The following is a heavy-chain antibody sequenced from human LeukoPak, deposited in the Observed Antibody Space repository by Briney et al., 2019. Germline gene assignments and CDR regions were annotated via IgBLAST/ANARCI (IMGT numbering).Heavy chain of an antibody. CDR1: GGSFSGYY. Sequence: SETLSLTCAVYGGSFSGYYWSWIRQPPGKGLEWIGEINHSGTIDCNPSLKSRVTISVDTSKNQFSLKLNSVTAADTALYYCARGSVVRGVMAQLLDYWGQGTLVTVSS. D-gene: IGHD3-10*01. CDR3: ARGSVVRGVMAQLLDY. V-gene: IGHV4-34*01. J-gene: IGHJ4*02. CDR2: INHSGTI.